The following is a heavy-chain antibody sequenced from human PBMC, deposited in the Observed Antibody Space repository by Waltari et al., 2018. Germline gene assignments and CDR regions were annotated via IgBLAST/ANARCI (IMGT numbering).Heavy chain of an antibody. V-gene: IGHV1-69*01. Sequence: QVQLVQSGAEVKKPGSSVKVSCKASGGTFSSYAISWVRQAPGQGLEWMGGIIPIFGTADYAQKFQGRVTITADESTSTAYMELSSLRSEDTAVYYCARGPVRAAAGYNWFDPWGQGTLVTVSS. CDR2: IIPIFGTA. J-gene: IGHJ5*02. CDR1: GGTFSSYA. D-gene: IGHD6-13*01. CDR3: ARGPVRAAAGYNWFDP.